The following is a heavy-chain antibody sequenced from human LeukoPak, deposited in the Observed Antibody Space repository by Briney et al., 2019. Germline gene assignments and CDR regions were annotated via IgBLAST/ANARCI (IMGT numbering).Heavy chain of an antibody. V-gene: IGHV4-4*07. CDR1: GGSISSYY. Sequence: SETLSLICTVSGGSISSYYWSWIRQPAGKGLEWIGRIYTSGSTNFNASLKSQVSMSVDTSKNHFSLKLSSVTAADTAVFYCARENSGSYREFDYWGQGTLVTVSS. CDR2: IYTSGST. D-gene: IGHD1-26*01. CDR3: ARENSGSYREFDY. J-gene: IGHJ4*02.